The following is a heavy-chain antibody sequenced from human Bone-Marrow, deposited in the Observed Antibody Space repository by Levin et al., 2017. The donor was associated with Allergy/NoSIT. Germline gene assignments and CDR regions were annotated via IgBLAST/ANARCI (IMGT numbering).Heavy chain of an antibody. J-gene: IGHJ6*02. CDR1: GYTFTEYY. CDR3: ARRLGSAGDYFYGLDV. V-gene: IGHV1-2*02. CDR2: INPNNGGT. Sequence: ASVKVSCKASGYTFTEYYIHWVRQAPGQGLEWMGWINPNNGGTRFAQKFQGRVTMTSDMSISTAYMDLTRLESDDRAVYYCARRLGSAGDYFYGLDVWGQGTTVTVSS. D-gene: IGHD6-13*01.